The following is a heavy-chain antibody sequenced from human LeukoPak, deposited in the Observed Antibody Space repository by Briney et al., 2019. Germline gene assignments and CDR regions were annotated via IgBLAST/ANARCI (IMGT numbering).Heavy chain of an antibody. CDR3: ARGLDDFWSGYYTYYYYYMDV. CDR2: INHSGST. D-gene: IGHD3-3*01. J-gene: IGHJ6*03. Sequence: PSETLSLTCAVYGGSFSGYYWSWIRQPPGKGLEWIGEINHSGSTNYNPSLKSRVTISVDTSKNQFSLKLSSVTAADTAVYYCARGLDDFWSGYYTYYYYYMDVWGKGTTVTVSS. CDR1: GGSFSGYY. V-gene: IGHV4-34*01.